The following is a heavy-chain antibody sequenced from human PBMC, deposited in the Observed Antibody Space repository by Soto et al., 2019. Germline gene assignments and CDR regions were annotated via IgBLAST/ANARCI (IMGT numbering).Heavy chain of an antibody. D-gene: IGHD3-10*01. CDR1: GFTFSSYG. CDR3: ASFRGGMVRGFHS. Sequence: QVQLVESGGGVVQPGRSLRLSCAASGFTFSSYGMYWVRQAPGKGLEGVAVIWYDGSNVDYADSVKGRFTISRDNRKTPFFVKMKSLSAEDRAVYFCASFRGGMVRGFHSWGQGPLVPV. CDR2: IWYDGSNV. V-gene: IGHV3-33*03. J-gene: IGHJ5*01.